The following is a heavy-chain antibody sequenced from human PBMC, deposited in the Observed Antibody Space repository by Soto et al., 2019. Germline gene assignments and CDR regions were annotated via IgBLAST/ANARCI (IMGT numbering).Heavy chain of an antibody. CDR2: ISNSGDSA. CDR3: AHPRGYGVFDAVDI. D-gene: IGHD4-17*01. Sequence: GGSLRLSCAASGFIFSTYAMNWVRQAPGKGLEWVSAISNSGDSAYYAESVRGRFTISRDNSINTLYLQMRSLRPEDTAVYYCAHPRGYGVFDAVDIWGQGTMVTVSS. J-gene: IGHJ3*02. CDR1: GFIFSTYA. V-gene: IGHV3-23*01.